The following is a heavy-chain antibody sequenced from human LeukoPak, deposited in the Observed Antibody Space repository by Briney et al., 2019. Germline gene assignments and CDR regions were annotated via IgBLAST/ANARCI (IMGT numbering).Heavy chain of an antibody. CDR3: ARGGSLAVAPHQYYFDY. J-gene: IGHJ4*02. Sequence: GATVTVSCTASGCTFSSYAISWVRQAPGQGLEWMGGIIPIFGTANYAQKCQGRVTMTRDTSTSAVYMEVSSLRSEDTAVYYCARGGSLAVAPHQYYFDYWGQGTLVTVSS. CDR2: IIPIFGTA. CDR1: GCTFSSYA. V-gene: IGHV1-69*05. D-gene: IGHD6-19*01.